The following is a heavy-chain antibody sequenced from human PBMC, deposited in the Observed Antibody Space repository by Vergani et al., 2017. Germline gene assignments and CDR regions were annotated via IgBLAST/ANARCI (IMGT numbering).Heavy chain of an antibody. CDR1: GGSISSYY. Sequence: QVQLQQWGAGLLKPAETLSLTCAVYGGSISSYYWSWIRQPPGKGLEWIGYIYYSGSTNYNPSLKSRVTMSVDTSKNQFSLKLSSVTAADTAVYYCARGLRQRYFQHWGQGTLVTVSS. J-gene: IGHJ1*01. D-gene: IGHD3-3*01. CDR2: IYYSGST. CDR3: ARGLRQRYFQH. V-gene: IGHV4-59*01.